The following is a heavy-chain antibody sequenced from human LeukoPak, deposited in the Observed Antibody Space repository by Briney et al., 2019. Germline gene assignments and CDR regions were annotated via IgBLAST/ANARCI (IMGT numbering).Heavy chain of an antibody. CDR3: ARVRYSSGWDIDYYYYMDV. CDR1: RFTFSNYW. D-gene: IGHD6-19*01. J-gene: IGHJ6*03. CDR2: IKQDGSEK. V-gene: IGHV3-7*01. Sequence: GGSLRLSCAASRFTFSNYWMSWVRQAPGKGLEWVANIKQDGSEKYYVDSVKGRFTISRDNAKNSLYLQMNSLRAEDTAVYYCARVRYSSGWDIDYYYYMDVWGKGTTVTVSS.